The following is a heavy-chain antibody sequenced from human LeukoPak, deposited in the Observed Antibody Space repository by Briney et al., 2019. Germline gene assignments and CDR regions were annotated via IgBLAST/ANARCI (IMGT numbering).Heavy chain of an antibody. J-gene: IGHJ4*02. CDR1: GGTFISYA. V-gene: IGHV1-69*13. D-gene: IGHD6-19*01. CDR2: IIPIFGTA. CDR3: AVTKPTQQWLPRFDY. Sequence: SVKVSCKASGGTFISYAISWVRQAPGQGLEWMGGIIPIFGTANYAQKFQGRVTITADESTGTAYMELSSLRSEDTAVYYCAVTKPTQQWLPRFDYWGQGTLVTVSS.